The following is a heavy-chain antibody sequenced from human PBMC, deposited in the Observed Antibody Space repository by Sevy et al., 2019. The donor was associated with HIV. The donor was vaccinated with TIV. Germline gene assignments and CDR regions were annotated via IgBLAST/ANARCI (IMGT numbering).Heavy chain of an antibody. Sequence: GGSLRLSCAASGFTFSRYWMHWVRQAPGKGLVWVARISTDGSSTTYADSVKGRFTISRDNAKNRLYLQMNSLRAEDTAVYYCAPDSSGFRYWGQGTLVTVSS. J-gene: IGHJ4*02. CDR3: APDSSGFRY. CDR1: GFTFSRYW. V-gene: IGHV3-74*03. D-gene: IGHD3-22*01. CDR2: ISTDGSST.